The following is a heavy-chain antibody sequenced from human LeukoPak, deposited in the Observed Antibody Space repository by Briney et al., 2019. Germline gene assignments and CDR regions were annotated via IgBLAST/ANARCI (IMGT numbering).Heavy chain of an antibody. CDR3: ARDHSNWNYAPDF. Sequence: ASVKVSCKASGYTFTRYGISWVRQAPGQGLQWLGWISASNGNTNYAQRFRDRVTMSTDTSTGTAYLDVRSLTSDDTAVYYCARDHSNWNYAPDFWGQGTLVIVSS. V-gene: IGHV1-18*01. CDR1: GYTFTRYG. CDR2: ISASNGNT. D-gene: IGHD1-7*01. J-gene: IGHJ4*02.